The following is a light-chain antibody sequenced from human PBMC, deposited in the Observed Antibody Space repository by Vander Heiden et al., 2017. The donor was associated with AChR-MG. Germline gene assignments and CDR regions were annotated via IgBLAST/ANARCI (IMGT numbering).Light chain of an antibody. J-gene: IGLJ2*01. CDR3: NSYTTSSTVI. Sequence: QSALTQPASVSGSPGQSITISCTGSSSDIGGYNYVSWYQQHPGKAPKLMIYDVGNRPSGVSNRFSGSKSGTTASLSISGLQEEDEADYYCNSYTTSSTVIFGGGTKLTVL. CDR2: DVG. V-gene: IGLV2-14*03. CDR1: SSDIGGYNY.